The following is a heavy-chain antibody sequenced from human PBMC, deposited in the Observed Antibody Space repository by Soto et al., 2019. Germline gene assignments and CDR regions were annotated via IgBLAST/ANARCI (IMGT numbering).Heavy chain of an antibody. J-gene: IGHJ4*02. CDR3: ARGGGWLTDY. CDR1: GFTFRSFW. V-gene: IGHV3-7*01. Sequence: EVQLVESGGGLVQPGGSLRLSCAASGFTFRSFWMNWVRQVPGKGLEWVDTVNENGSENYYVDSVKGRFTVSRDNAKNSLYLQMNSLRVEEKAVCYCARGGGWLTDYWGQGTLVTVSS. D-gene: IGHD5-12*01. CDR2: VNENGSEN.